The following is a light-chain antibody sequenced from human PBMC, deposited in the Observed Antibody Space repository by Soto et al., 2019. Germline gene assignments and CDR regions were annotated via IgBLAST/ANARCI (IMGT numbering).Light chain of an antibody. CDR1: ESVSSK. CDR3: QQWVT. Sequence: EMVMTQSPASLSVSPGERVTLTCRASESVSSKLAWYQHKLGQAPRLLIYDTSTRATGVPARFSGSGSGTEFTLTISSLQSEDFAVYYCQQWVTFGPGTKVEIK. J-gene: IGKJ3*01. CDR2: DTS. V-gene: IGKV3-15*01.